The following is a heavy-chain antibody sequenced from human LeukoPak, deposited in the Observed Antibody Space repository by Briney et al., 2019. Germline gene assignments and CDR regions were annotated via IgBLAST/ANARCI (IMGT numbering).Heavy chain of an antibody. J-gene: IGHJ5*02. Sequence: ASVTVSCKASGYTFTSYDINWVRQAPGQGREWMGWMNPNSGNTGYAQKFQGRVTMTRNTSISTAYMELSSLRSEDTAVYYCARGISSSGWFDPWGQGTLVTVSS. V-gene: IGHV1-8*01. CDR1: GYTFTSYD. D-gene: IGHD6-6*01. CDR3: ARGISSSGWFDP. CDR2: MNPNSGNT.